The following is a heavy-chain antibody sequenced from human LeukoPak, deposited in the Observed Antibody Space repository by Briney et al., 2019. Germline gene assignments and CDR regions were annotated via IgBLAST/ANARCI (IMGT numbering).Heavy chain of an antibody. Sequence: SETLSLTCAVSGGSISSGGYSWSWIRQPPGKGLEWIGYIYHGGSTYYNPSLKSRVTISVDRSKNQFSLKLSSVTAVDTAVYYCASGLELPYFDYWGQGTLVTVSS. J-gene: IGHJ4*02. CDR3: ASGLELPYFDY. V-gene: IGHV4-30-2*01. CDR2: IYHGGST. CDR1: GGSISSGGYS. D-gene: IGHD1-26*01.